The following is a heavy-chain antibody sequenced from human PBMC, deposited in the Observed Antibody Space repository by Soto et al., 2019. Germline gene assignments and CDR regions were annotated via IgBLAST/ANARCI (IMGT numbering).Heavy chain of an antibody. D-gene: IGHD2-15*01. V-gene: IGHV4-39*01. CDR2: MFYSGLS. CDR3: APLTVSLSGPYGIHV. J-gene: IGHJ6*02. Sequence: SETLSLTCSVSGYSVSSSDYYWAWIRQPPGKGLEWIGSMFYSGLSYYNPSLKSRVTLSVDTSKNQFSVRLNSVTAADTAVYYCAPLTVSLSGPYGIHVWGQGTTVTVSS. CDR1: GYSVSSSDYY.